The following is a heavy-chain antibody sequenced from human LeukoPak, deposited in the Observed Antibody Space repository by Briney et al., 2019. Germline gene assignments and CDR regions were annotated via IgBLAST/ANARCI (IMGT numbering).Heavy chain of an antibody. CDR3: ARGHWGLDY. D-gene: IGHD7-27*01. CDR1: GFTFSSYW. Sequence: GGSLRLSCAASGFTFSSYWMTWVRQAPGKGLEWVANIKQDGSEKYYVDSVKGRFSISRDNAEKSLYLQMNDLRAEDTAVYYCARGHWGLDYWGQGTLVTVSS. CDR2: IKQDGSEK. V-gene: IGHV3-7*03. J-gene: IGHJ4*02.